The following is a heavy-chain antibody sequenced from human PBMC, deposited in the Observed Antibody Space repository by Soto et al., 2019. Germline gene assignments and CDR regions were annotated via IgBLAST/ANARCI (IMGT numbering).Heavy chain of an antibody. V-gene: IGHV6-1*01. CDR3: ARVSFDHFVHWFDP. CDR1: GDSVSSKTAA. Sequence: SQTLSLTCAISGDSVSSKTAAWNWIRQSPSRGLEWLGRTYFRSRWYNDYAISVKSRITINPDTSKNQFSLLLNSVTPEDTAVYYCARVSFDHFVHWFDPWGQGTMVTVSS. D-gene: IGHD3-9*01. J-gene: IGHJ5*02. CDR2: TYFRSRWYN.